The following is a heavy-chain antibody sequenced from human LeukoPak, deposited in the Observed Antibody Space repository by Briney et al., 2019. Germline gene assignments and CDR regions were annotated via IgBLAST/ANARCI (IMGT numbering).Heavy chain of an antibody. J-gene: IGHJ4*02. CDR2: ISAYNGNT. CDR3: ARDSLGYCSSTSCSYGVH. CDR1: GYTFTSYG. D-gene: IGHD2-2*01. V-gene: IGHV1-18*01. Sequence: ASVKVSCKASGYTFTSYGISWVRQAPGQGLEWMGWISAYNGNTNYAQKLQGRVTMTTDTSTSTAYMELRSLRSDDTAVYYCARDSLGYCSSTSCSYGVHWGQGTLVTVSS.